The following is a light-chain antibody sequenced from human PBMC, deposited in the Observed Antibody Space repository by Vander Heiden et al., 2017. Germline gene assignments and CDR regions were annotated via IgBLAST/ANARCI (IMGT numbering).Light chain of an antibody. V-gene: IGLV3-25*03. CDR2: NDR. J-gene: IGLJ3*02. Sequence: SYELTQPPSVSVSPGQTARITCPGDALPKQYAYWYQPKPGQVPVLERYNDRETPSGIRERFSGSSSGTTFTLTISGVQEEDEADYYCQSADSSGMPWVFGGGTKLTVL. CDR1: ALPKQY. CDR3: QSADSSGMPWV.